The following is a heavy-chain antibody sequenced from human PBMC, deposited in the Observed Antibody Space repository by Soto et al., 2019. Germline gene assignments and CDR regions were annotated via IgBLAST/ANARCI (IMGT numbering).Heavy chain of an antibody. CDR1: GGSISSYY. D-gene: IGHD6-6*01. J-gene: IGHJ4*02. CDR3: ARVVDSSSSPDY. V-gene: IGHV4-59*01. Sequence: NPSETLSLTCTVSGGSISSYYWSWIRQPPGEGLEWIGYIYYSGSTNYNPSLKSRVTISVDTSKNQFSLKLSSVTAADTAVYYCARVVDSSSSPDYWGQGTLVTVSS. CDR2: IYYSGST.